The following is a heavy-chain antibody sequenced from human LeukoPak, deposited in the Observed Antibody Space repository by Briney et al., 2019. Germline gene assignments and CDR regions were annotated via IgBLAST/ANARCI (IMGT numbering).Heavy chain of an antibody. CDR1: GGSFSGYY. J-gene: IGHJ4*02. Sequence: SETLSLTCAVYGGSFSGYYWSWIRQPPGKGLEWIGEINHSGSTNYNPSLKSRVTMSVDTSKNQFSLKLSSVTAADTAVYYCARHIPLGYYYGSGSYSPHDYWGQGTLVTVSS. D-gene: IGHD3-10*01. V-gene: IGHV4-34*01. CDR3: ARHIPLGYYYGSGSYSPHDY. CDR2: INHSGST.